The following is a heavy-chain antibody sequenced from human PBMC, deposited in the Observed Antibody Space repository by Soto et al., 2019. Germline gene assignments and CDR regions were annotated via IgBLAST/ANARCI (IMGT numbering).Heavy chain of an antibody. J-gene: IGHJ5*02. Sequence: PSETLSLTCTASGGCISSYYWSWIRQPPGKGLELIGYIYYSGSTNYNPSLKSRVTISVDTSKNQFSLKLSSVTAADTAVYYCARLGAQEIDPWGQGTLVTVSS. D-gene: IGHD3-16*01. CDR1: GGCISSYY. CDR2: IYYSGST. V-gene: IGHV4-59*08. CDR3: ARLGAQEIDP.